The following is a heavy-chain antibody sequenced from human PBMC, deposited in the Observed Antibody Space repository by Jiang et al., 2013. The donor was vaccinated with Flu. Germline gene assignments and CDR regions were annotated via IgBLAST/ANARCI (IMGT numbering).Heavy chain of an antibody. CDR2: IYPRDSDT. D-gene: IGHD6-13*01. J-gene: IGHJ4*02. CDR3: VTITAPGNLWGY. Sequence: GAEVKKPGESLKISCKGSGYSFTSYWIGWVRQMPGRGLEWVAIIYPRDSDTRYNPSFQGQVTISADKSIRTAYLQWTSPKASDTARYYCVTITAPGNLWGYWGQGTLVTVSS. V-gene: IGHV5-51*01. CDR1: GYSFTSYW.